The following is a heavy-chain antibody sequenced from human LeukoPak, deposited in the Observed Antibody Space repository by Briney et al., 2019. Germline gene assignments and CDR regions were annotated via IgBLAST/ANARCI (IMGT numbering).Heavy chain of an antibody. V-gene: IGHV3-30*18. J-gene: IGHJ4*02. D-gene: IGHD3-10*01. CDR2: ISYDGSNK. CDR3: AKDRHRGITMVRGAGFDY. CDR1: KFTFSSYG. Sequence: PGRSLRLSCAASKFTFSSYGMHWVRQAPGKGLEWVAVISYDGSNKYYADSVKGRFTISRDNSKNTLYLQMNSLRAEDTAVYYCAKDRHRGITMVRGAGFDYWGQGTLVTVSS.